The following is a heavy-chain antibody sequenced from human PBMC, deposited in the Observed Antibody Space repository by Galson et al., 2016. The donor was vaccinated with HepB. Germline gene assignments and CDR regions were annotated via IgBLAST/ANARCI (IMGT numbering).Heavy chain of an antibody. J-gene: IGHJ2*01. CDR1: GFSLGNYW. CDR2: IKKDGSEI. CDR3: TREFDL. Sequence: LRLSCAASGFSLGNYWMNWARQAPGKGLEWSANIKKDGSEINYVDSVKGRFTISRDNAKNSLFLQMNTLRVEDTAVYYCTREFDLWGRGTQVTVSS. V-gene: IGHV3-7*04.